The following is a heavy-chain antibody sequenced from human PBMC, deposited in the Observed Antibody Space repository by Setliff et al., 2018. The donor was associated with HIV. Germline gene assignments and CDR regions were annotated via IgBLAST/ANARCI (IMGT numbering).Heavy chain of an antibody. V-gene: IGHV3-66*02. CDR1: GFTFSSYA. J-gene: IGHJ4*02. CDR3: ARELYREWDY. Sequence: GGSLRLSCAASGFTFSSYAISWVRQAPGKGLEWVSVIYGGGTTHYADSVKGRFTISRDNSKNTVYLQMNSLRVEDTAVYYCARELYREWDYWGQGTLVTVSS. D-gene: IGHD3-10*01. CDR2: IYGGGTT.